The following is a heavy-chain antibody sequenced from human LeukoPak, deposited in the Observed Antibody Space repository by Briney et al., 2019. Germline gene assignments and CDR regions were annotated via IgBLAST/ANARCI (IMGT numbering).Heavy chain of an antibody. CDR1: GGSVSTSDYY. J-gene: IGHJ4*02. V-gene: IGHV4-39*07. CDR2: VFYTGKT. Sequence: SSETLSLTCTVSGGSVSTSDYYWGWIRQSPVKGLEWIGDVFYTGKTNYNPSLRGRATISIDTSKNQFSLKLTYVTAADSAVYYCARVFASWGQGTLVTVSS. CDR3: ARVFAS. D-gene: IGHD3-3*01.